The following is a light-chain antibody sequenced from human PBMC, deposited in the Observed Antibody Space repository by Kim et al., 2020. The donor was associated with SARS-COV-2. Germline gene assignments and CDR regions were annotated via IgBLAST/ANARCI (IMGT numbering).Light chain of an antibody. V-gene: IGKV1-5*03. CDR2: KAS. CDR3: KRYRSYPWT. Sequence: DIQMTQSPSTLSASVGDRVTITCRASRNVDDYLSCYQQKPGGAPNLLIFKASSLKSAVPTRFIGGGSGTAFTLTTTSLQPDDFGTYYCKRYRSYPWTFGEGTKVDIK. J-gene: IGKJ1*01. CDR1: RNVDDY.